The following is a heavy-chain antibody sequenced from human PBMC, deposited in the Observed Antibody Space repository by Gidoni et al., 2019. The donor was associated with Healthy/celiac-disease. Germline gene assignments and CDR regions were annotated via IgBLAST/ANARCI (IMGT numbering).Heavy chain of an antibody. V-gene: IGHV3-23*01. D-gene: IGHD2-2*02. CDR3: AKGGWAAAAINWFDP. Sequence: EVQLLESGGGLVQPGGSLRLSCAASGCTFSSYAMSWVRQAPGKGLELVSAISGSGGSTYYADSVTVRFTISRDNSKNTLYLQMNSLRAEDTAVYYCAKGGWAAAAINWFDPWGQGTLVTVSS. J-gene: IGHJ5*02. CDR1: GCTFSSYA. CDR2: ISGSGGST.